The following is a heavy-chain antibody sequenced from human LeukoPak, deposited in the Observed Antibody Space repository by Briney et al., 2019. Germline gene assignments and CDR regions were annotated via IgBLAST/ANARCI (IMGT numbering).Heavy chain of an antibody. CDR1: GYTFTSYG. J-gene: IGHJ6*02. V-gene: IGHV1-18*01. CDR2: ISAYNGNT. CDR3: ARESGDMYYYYGMDV. D-gene: IGHD3-10*01. Sequence: GASVKVSCKASGYTFTSYGISWVRQAPGQGLEWMGWISAYNGNTNYAQKLQGRVTMTTDTSTGTAYMELRSLRSDDTAVYYCARESGDMYYYYGMDVWGQGTTVTVSS.